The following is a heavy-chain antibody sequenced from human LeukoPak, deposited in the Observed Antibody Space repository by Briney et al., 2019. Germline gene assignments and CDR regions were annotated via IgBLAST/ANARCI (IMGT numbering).Heavy chain of an antibody. J-gene: IGHJ4*02. CDR2: LYNSGST. Sequence: SETLSLTCTVSGGSVSSYYWGWIRQPPGMGLEWIGSLYNSGSTNYNPSLKRRVTISVDTSKNLVPLTLTSLTAADTAVYYCASANQWLAFDFWGQGALVTVSS. CDR1: GGSVSSYY. D-gene: IGHD6-19*01. CDR3: ASANQWLAFDF. V-gene: IGHV4-4*09.